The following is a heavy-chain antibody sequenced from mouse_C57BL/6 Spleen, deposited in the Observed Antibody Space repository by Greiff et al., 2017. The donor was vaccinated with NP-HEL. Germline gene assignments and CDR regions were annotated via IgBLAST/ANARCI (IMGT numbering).Heavy chain of an antibody. J-gene: IGHJ2*01. CDR2: IDPENGDT. V-gene: IGHV14-4*01. D-gene: IGHD1-1*01. CDR1: GFNIKDDY. Sequence: VQLQQSGAELVRPGASVKLSCTASGFNIKDDYMHWVKQRPEQGLEWIGWIDPENGDTEYASKFQGKATITADTSSNTAYLQLSSLTSEDTAVYYCTNYYGSDFDYWGQGTTLTVSS. CDR3: TNYYGSDFDY.